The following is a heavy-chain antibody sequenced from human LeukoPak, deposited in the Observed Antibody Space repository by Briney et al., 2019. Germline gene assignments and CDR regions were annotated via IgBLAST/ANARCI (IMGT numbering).Heavy chain of an antibody. J-gene: IGHJ6*02. V-gene: IGHV4-31*03. CDR3: ARDSAGVAAAGTRGIYYYYGMDV. CDR2: IYYSGST. Sequence: SQTLSLTCTVSGGSISSGGYYWSWIRQHPGKGLEWIGYIYYSGSTYYNLSLKSRVTISVDTSKNQFSLKLSSVTAADTAVYYCARDSAGVAAAGTRGIYYYYGMDVWGQGTTVTVSS. D-gene: IGHD6-13*01. CDR1: GGSISSGGYY.